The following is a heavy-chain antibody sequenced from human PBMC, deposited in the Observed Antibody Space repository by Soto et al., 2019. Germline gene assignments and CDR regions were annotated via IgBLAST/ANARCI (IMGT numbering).Heavy chain of an antibody. V-gene: IGHV1-69*12. CDR3: AKGAVDGHPTSYYPSGLDG. CDR2: IIPIFGTV. Sequence: QVQLLQSGAEVKKPGSSVRVSCEASGGSFRTYSISWVRQAPGQGLEWMGEIIPIFGTVNYAQKFQGRVTLTAEAPTTTVYVDLRSRRSEDTAVYYCAKGAVDGHPTSYYPSGLDGWGQGTTVTVSS. J-gene: IGHJ6*02. D-gene: IGHD6-19*01. CDR1: GGSFRTYS.